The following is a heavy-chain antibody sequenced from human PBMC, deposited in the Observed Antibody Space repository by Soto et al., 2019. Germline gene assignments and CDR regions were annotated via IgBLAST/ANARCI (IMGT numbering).Heavy chain of an antibody. CDR1: GGSISSGGYY. CDR2: IYYSGST. Sequence: PSETLSLTCTVSGGSISSGGYYWSWIRQHPGKGLEWIGYIYYSGSTYYNPSLKSRVTISVDTSKNQFSLKLSSVTAADTAVYYCARDPNYGDYGRVYFDYWGQGTLVTVSS. CDR3: ARDPNYGDYGRVYFDY. J-gene: IGHJ4*02. D-gene: IGHD4-17*01. V-gene: IGHV4-31*03.